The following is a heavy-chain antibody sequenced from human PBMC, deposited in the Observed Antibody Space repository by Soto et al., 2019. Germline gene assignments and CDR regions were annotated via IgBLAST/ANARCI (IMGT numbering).Heavy chain of an antibody. CDR1: GYTFTNYQ. CDR2: INSGGGGT. J-gene: IGHJ4*02. V-gene: IGHV1-46*01. D-gene: IGHD3-22*01. CDR3: ARGEESGFFDF. Sequence: HVQLVQSGAEVKKPGASVKISCRTSGYTFTNYQMHWVRQAPGQGLEWMGIINSGGGGTYSAQRFQGRVTMTRHTSTSTVYMELSSLTSEDTAIYYCARGEESGFFDFWGQGTLVTVSS.